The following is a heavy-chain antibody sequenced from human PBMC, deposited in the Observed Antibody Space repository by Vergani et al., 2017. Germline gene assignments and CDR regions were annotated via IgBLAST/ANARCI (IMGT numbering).Heavy chain of an antibody. CDR3: ARDTVGGPIDY. CDR2: IYYSGST. Sequence: QVQLQESGPGLVKPSETLSLTCTVSGGSISSYYWSWIRQPPGKGLEWIGYIYYSGSTNYNPSLKSRVTISVDTSKNQFSLKLSSVTAADTAVYYCARDTVGGPIDYWGQGTLVTVSS. V-gene: IGHV4-59*12. CDR1: GGSISSYY. J-gene: IGHJ4*02. D-gene: IGHD4-17*01.